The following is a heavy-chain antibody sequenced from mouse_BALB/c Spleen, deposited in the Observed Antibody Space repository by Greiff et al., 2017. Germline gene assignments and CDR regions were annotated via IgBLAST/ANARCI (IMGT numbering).Heavy chain of an antibody. CDR2: IWTGGGT. D-gene: IGHD2-3*01. Sequence: VKLVESGPGLVAPSQSLSITCTVSGFSLTSYDISWIRQPPGKGLEWLGVIWTGGGTNYNSAFMSRLSISKDNSKSQVFLKMNSLQTDDTAIYYCVRDPYYDGYTRFAYWGQGTLVTVSA. CDR3: VRDPYYDGYTRFAY. CDR1: GFSLTSYD. V-gene: IGHV2-9-2*01. J-gene: IGHJ3*01.